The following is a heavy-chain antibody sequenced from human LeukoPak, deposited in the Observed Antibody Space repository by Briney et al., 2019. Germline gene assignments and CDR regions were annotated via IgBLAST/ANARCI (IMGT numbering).Heavy chain of an antibody. CDR1: GFTFSSYA. J-gene: IGHJ6*03. Sequence: QPGGSLRLSCAASGFTFSSYAMHWVRQAPGKGLVWVSSINSDGSSTSYADSVRGRFTISRDNAKNTLYLQMNSLRAEDTAVFYCARAEYYYDSSGYYPRYYNYYYMDVWGKGTTVTVSS. CDR2: INSDGSST. V-gene: IGHV3-74*01. CDR3: ARAEYYYDSSGYYPRYYNYYYMDV. D-gene: IGHD3-22*01.